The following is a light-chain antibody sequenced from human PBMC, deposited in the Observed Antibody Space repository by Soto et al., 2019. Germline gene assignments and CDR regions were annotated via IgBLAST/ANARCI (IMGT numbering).Light chain of an antibody. CDR2: GAS. CDR1: QSVSSSY. Sequence: EIVLTQSPGTLSLSPGERATLSCRASQSVSSSYLAWYQQKPGQAPRLLIYGASSRATGILDRFSGSGSGTDFTLTISRLEPEDFAVYYCQQFSSSPPLYTFGQGTELEIK. CDR3: QQFSSSPPLYT. V-gene: IGKV3-20*01. J-gene: IGKJ2*01.